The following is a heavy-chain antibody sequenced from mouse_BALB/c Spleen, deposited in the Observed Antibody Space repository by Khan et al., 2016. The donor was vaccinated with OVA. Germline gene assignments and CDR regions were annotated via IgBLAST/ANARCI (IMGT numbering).Heavy chain of an antibody. CDR3: ARSGGNYVPYYAMDY. CDR2: IDPSNDYT. V-gene: IGHV1-7*01. Sequence: VQLQESGAELAKPGASVKMSCKASGYTFTNYWMHWVKQRPGQGLEWIGFIDPSNDYTEYNQKFKDKATLTADKSSSTAYTQLSSLTSEDSAVYFCARSGGNYVPYYAMDYWGQGTSVTVSS. CDR1: GYTFTNYW. D-gene: IGHD2-1*01. J-gene: IGHJ4*01.